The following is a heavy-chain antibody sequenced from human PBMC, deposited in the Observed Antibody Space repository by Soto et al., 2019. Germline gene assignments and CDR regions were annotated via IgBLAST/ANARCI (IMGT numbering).Heavy chain of an antibody. CDR3: AKDLSTAPPYYYYGMDV. V-gene: IGHV3-30*18. J-gene: IGHJ6*02. Sequence: GGSLRLSCAPSGFTFSSYGMHWVRQAPGKGLEWVAVISYDGSNKYYADSVKGRFTISRDNSKNTLYLQMNSLRVEDTAVYYCAKDLSTAPPYYYYGMDVWCPGTKVTVFS. D-gene: IGHD6-6*01. CDR2: ISYDGSNK. CDR1: GFTFSSYG.